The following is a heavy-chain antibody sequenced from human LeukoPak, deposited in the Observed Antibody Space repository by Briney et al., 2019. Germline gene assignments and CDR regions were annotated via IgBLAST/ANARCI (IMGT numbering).Heavy chain of an antibody. V-gene: IGHV1-2*02. J-gene: IGHJ4*02. CDR2: INPNRGGT. D-gene: IGHD6-19*01. Sequence: ASVTVSCKASGYTFTDYYIHWVRQAPGQGLEWMGSINPNRGGTKYAQKFQGRVTMTRDTSISIAYMELSRLRSDDAAVYYCARGTGWYTPMDSWGQGTLVTVSS. CDR1: GYTFTDYY. CDR3: ARGTGWYTPMDS.